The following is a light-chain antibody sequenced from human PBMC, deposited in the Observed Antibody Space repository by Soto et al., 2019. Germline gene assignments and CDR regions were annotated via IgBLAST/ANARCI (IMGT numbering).Light chain of an antibody. Sequence: TSTLSASVGDRVTITCRASQSISNWLAWYQQKSGKAPKLLIYDASSLERGVPSRFSGSGSGTEFTLTISSLQPDDFATYYCQQYNSYSLLTFGQGTKVDI. J-gene: IGKJ1*01. CDR2: DAS. CDR1: QSISNW. CDR3: QQYNSYSLLT. V-gene: IGKV1-5*01.